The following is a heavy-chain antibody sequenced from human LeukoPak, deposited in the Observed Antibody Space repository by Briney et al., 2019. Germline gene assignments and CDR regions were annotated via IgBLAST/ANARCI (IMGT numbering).Heavy chain of an antibody. D-gene: IGHD2-15*01. CDR1: GGTFSSYA. V-gene: IGHV1-69*13. CDR3: ASPSQVVAAIKGAFDI. J-gene: IGHJ3*02. Sequence: GASVKVSCKASGGTFSSYAISWARQAPGQGLEWMGGIIPIFGTANYAQKFQGRVTITADESTSTAYMELSSLRSEDTAVYYCASPSQVVAAIKGAFDIWGQGTMVTVSS. CDR2: IIPIFGTA.